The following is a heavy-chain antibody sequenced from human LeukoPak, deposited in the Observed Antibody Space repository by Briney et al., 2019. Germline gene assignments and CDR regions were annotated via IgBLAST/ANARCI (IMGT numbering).Heavy chain of an antibody. CDR3: AKDRAGTPWAD. D-gene: IGHD1-1*01. Sequence: GGSLRLSCAASGFTFTTYSMTWVRQAPGKGLEWVSSINPGGVSRYYADSVRGRFTISRDNSESTVSLQMNSLRTDDTAMYYCAKDRAGTPWADWGQGTLVTVSS. V-gene: IGHV3-23*01. CDR1: GFTFTTYS. CDR2: INPGGVSR. J-gene: IGHJ4*02.